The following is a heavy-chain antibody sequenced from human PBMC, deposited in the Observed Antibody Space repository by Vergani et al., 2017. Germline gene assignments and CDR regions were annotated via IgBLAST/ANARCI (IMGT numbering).Heavy chain of an antibody. CDR1: ESTFTDYN. J-gene: IGHJ5*02. CDR2: ISPKTGDT. Sequence: QVQLLQSGAELKKPGGSVKVSCQASESTFTDYNIHWVRQAPGQGLEWMGWISPKTGDTDYLQKFQDRVTMTRDASIRTVYLRLTRLTSDDTAIYYCAQSWNFGMRDWFDPWGQGTLVTVSS. CDR3: AQSWNFGMRDWFDP. D-gene: IGHD1-7*01. V-gene: IGHV1-2*02.